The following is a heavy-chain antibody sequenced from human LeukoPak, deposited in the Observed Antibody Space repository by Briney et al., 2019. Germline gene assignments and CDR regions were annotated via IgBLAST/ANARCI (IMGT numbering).Heavy chain of an antibody. CDR1: GGSVTDDY. D-gene: IGHD4-17*01. CDR3: ARHDHGALGF. CDR2: IYCTGAT. Sequence: PSETLSLTCTVSGGSVTDDYWSWIRQPPGKGLEWIGYIYCTGATDSIPSLKSRVTIAVDTSKNQVSLKLTSVTAADTAVYFCARHDHGALGFWGQGALVTVSS. V-gene: IGHV4-59*08. J-gene: IGHJ4*02.